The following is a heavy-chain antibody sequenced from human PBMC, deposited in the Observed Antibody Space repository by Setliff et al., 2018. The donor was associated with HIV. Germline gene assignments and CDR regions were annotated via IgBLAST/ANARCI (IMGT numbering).Heavy chain of an antibody. D-gene: IGHD2-15*01. CDR1: GFTFSSYA. CDR3: AKVLGYCSGGSCSAGFDP. CDR2: ISGSGGST. J-gene: IGHJ5*02. V-gene: IGHV3-23*01. Sequence: GGSLRLSCAASGFTFSSYAMSWVRQAPGKGLEWVSGISGSGGSTYYADSVKGRFTISRDNSKNTLYLQMNSLRAEDTAVYYCAKVLGYCSGGSCSAGFDPWGQGTLVTVSS.